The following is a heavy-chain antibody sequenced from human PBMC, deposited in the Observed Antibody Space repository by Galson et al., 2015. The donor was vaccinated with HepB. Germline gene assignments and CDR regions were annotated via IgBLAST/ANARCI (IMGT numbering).Heavy chain of an antibody. J-gene: IGHJ3*02. Sequence: SVKVSCKASGYSFSSYTMNWVRQAPGQGLEWMGWINTNTGNPTYAQGFTGRFVFSLDTSVSTAYLQISSLKAADTAVYYCARDRWELQSAAFNIWGQGTMVTVSS. CDR3: ARDRWELQSAAFNI. CDR1: GYSFSSYT. CDR2: INTNTGNP. V-gene: IGHV7-4-1*02. D-gene: IGHD1-26*01.